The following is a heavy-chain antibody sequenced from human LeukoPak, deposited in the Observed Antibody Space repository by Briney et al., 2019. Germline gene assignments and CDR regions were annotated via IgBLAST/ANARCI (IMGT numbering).Heavy chain of an antibody. V-gene: IGHV4-34*01. J-gene: IGHJ4*02. CDR1: GGSFSGYY. CDR2: INHSGST. CDR3: AREGASEAFDY. Sequence: SETLSLTCGVYGGSFSGYYWSWIRQPPGKGLEWIGEINHSGSTNYNPSLKSRVTISVDTSKNQFSLKLSSVTAADTAVYYCAREGASEAFDYWGQGTLVTVSS. D-gene: IGHD3-16*01.